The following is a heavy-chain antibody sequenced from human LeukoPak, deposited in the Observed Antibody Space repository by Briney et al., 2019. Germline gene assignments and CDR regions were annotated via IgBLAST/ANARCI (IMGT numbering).Heavy chain of an antibody. CDR3: AGGRKTGYSSGWSDY. J-gene: IGHJ4*02. Sequence: SETLSLTCAVYGGSFSGYYWSWIRQPPGKGLEWIGEINHSGSTNYNPSLKSRVTISVDTSKNQFSLKLSSVTAADTAVYYCAGGRKTGYSSGWSDYWGQGTLVTVSS. D-gene: IGHD6-19*01. V-gene: IGHV4-34*01. CDR2: INHSGST. CDR1: GGSFSGYY.